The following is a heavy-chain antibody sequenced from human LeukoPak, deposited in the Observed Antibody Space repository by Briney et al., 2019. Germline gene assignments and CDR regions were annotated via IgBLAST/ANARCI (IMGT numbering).Heavy chain of an antibody. D-gene: IGHD2-21*02. V-gene: IGHV3-23*01. CDR2: ISAGGGNT. J-gene: IGHJ1*01. Sequence: PGGSLRLSCAASGFTFSSYAMSWVRQAPGKGLEWVSAISAGGGNTYYADSVKGRFTVSRDNSKNTLYLQMNSLRAEDTAVYYCARDLVVTAIHYFQHWGQGTLVTVSS. CDR1: GFTFSSYA. CDR3: ARDLVVTAIHYFQH.